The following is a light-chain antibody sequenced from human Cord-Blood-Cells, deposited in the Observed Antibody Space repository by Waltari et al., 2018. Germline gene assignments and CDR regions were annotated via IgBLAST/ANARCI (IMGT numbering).Light chain of an antibody. CDR1: SRDAGGYNY. CDR2: DVS. J-gene: IGLJ3*02. Sequence: QSALTQPASVSGSPGQSITISCTGTSRDAGGYNYVSWYQQHPGKAPKLMIYDVSNRPSGVSNRLSGSKSGNTASLTISGLQAEDEADYYCSSYTSSSTLVFGGGTKLTVL. V-gene: IGLV2-14*03. CDR3: SSYTSSSTLV.